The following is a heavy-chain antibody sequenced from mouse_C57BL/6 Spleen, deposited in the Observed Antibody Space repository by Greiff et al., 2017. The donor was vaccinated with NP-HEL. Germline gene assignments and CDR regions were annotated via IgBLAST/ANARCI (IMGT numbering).Heavy chain of an antibody. D-gene: IGHD1-1*01. J-gene: IGHJ4*01. CDR1: GFTFSDYG. Sequence: EVMLVESGGGLVKPGGSLKLSCAASGFTFSDYGMHWVRQAPEKGLEWVAYISSGSSTIYYADTVKGRFTISRDNAKNTLFLQMTSLRSEDTAMYYCARPDYYGSRVSYYYAMDYWGQGTSVTVSS. CDR3: ARPDYYGSRVSYYYAMDY. CDR2: ISSGSSTI. V-gene: IGHV5-17*01.